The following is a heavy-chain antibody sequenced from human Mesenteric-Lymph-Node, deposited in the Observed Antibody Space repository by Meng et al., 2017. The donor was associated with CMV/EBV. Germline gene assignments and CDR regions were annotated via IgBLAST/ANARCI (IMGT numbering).Heavy chain of an antibody. CDR1: GGSISTYY. Sequence: SETLSLTCTVSGGSISTYYWNWLRQPPGKGLEWIAYISNSGSTNYNPSLKSRVTISVDPSKNQFSVKLNSVTAADTAVYYCARISRWLQAFDYWGQGTLVTVSS. V-gene: IGHV4-59*01. D-gene: IGHD5-24*01. CDR2: ISNSGST. CDR3: ARISRWLQAFDY. J-gene: IGHJ4*02.